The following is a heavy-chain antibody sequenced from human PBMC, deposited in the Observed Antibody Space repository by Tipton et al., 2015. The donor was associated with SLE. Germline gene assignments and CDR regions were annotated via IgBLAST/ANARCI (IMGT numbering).Heavy chain of an antibody. CDR1: GYTFTGHY. J-gene: IGHJ4*02. D-gene: IGHD3-10*01. Sequence: QSGAEVKKPGASVKVSCKASGYTFTGHYAHWVRQAPGKGLEWMGWINPRSGDTNHAQKFQGRVTMTSDTSISTVYMELSRLKSDDTAVYYCARDLYYYGSGSGVDFWGQGTLVTVSS. CDR3: ARDLYYYGSGSGVDF. CDR2: INPRSGDT. V-gene: IGHV1-2*02.